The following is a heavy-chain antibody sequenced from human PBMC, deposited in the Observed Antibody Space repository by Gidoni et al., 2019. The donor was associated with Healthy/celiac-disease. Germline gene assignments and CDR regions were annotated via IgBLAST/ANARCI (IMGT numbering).Heavy chain of an antibody. Sequence: QLQLQESGPGLVKPSETLSPTCTVSGGSISSSSYYWGWIRQPPGKGLEWIGSIYYRGSTYYNPSLKSRVTISVDTSKNQFSLKLSSVTAADTAVYYCARRDYYYGMDVWGQGTTVTVSS. J-gene: IGHJ6*02. CDR3: ARRDYYYGMDV. V-gene: IGHV4-39*01. CDR2: IYYRGST. CDR1: GGSISSSSYY.